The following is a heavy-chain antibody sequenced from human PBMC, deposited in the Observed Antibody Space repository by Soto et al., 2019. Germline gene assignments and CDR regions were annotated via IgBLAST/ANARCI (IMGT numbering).Heavy chain of an antibody. CDR3: AREGDYGSGILVFDH. Sequence: GGSLRLSCAASGFTFSSYSMNWVRQAPGKGLEWVSSISSSTTYIYYADSVKGRFTISRNNAKNSLYLQMNSLRAEDTAVYYCAREGDYGSGILVFDHWGQGTLVTVSS. CDR1: GFTFSSYS. D-gene: IGHD3-10*01. J-gene: IGHJ5*02. CDR2: ISSSTTYI. V-gene: IGHV3-21*01.